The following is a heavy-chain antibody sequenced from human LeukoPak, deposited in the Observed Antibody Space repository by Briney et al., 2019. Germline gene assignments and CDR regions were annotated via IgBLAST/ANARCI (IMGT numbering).Heavy chain of an antibody. V-gene: IGHV1-2*02. Sequence: ASVKVSCKASGYTFTGYYMHWVRQALGQGLEWMGWINPNSGGTNYAQKFQGRVTMTRDTSISTAYMELSRLRSDDTAVYYCARGTGITFGWFDPWGQGTLVTVSS. CDR1: GYTFTGYY. CDR2: INPNSGGT. CDR3: ARGTGITFGWFDP. J-gene: IGHJ5*02. D-gene: IGHD3-16*01.